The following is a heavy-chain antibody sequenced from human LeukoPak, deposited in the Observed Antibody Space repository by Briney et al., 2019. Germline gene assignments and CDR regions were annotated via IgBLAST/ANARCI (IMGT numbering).Heavy chain of an antibody. CDR1: GYTFTSYY. J-gene: IGHJ6*02. CDR3: ARVDSSPSLRYYYYGMDV. D-gene: IGHD6-6*01. V-gene: IGHV1-46*01. Sequence: ASVKVSCKASGYTFTSYYMHWVRQAPGQGLEWMGIINPSGGSTSYAQKFQGRVTMTRDTSTSTVYMELSSLRSEDTAVYYCARVDSSPSLRYYYYGMDVWGQGTTVTVSS. CDR2: INPSGGST.